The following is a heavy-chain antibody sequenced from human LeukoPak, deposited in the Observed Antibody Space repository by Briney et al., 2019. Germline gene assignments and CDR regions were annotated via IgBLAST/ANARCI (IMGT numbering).Heavy chain of an antibody. D-gene: IGHD4-17*01. CDR3: ARGTVTTGYFDC. Sequence: SETLSLSCAVSGGSISGDYWSWLRQPPGKGLEWIGYIYYTGSSNYNPSLKSRVTMSVDTSKNQFSLTLRSVTAADTAVYYCARGTVTTGYFDCWGQGTLVTVSS. V-gene: IGHV4-59*01. CDR2: IYYTGSS. J-gene: IGHJ4*02. CDR1: GGSISGDY.